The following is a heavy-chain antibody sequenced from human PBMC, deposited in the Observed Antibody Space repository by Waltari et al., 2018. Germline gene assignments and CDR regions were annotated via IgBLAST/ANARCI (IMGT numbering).Heavy chain of an antibody. CDR3: ARLGIAAAGTSTSGY. D-gene: IGHD6-13*01. Sequence: QVQLQESGPGLVKPSETLSLTCAVSGYYISSGYYWGWIRQPPGKGLEWIGSIYHSGSTYYNPSLKSRVTISVDTSKNQFSLKLSSVTAADTAVYYCARLGIAAAGTSTSGYWGQGTLVTVSS. CDR1: GYYISSGYY. CDR2: IYHSGST. V-gene: IGHV4-38-2*01. J-gene: IGHJ4*02.